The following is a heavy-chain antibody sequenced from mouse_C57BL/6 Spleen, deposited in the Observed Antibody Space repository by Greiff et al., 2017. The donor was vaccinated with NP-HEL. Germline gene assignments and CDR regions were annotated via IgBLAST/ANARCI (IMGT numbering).Heavy chain of an antibody. CDR3: ARALALVAPGAY. CDR1: GYTFTDYN. CDR2: INPNNGGT. J-gene: IGHJ3*01. V-gene: IGHV1-18*01. Sequence: EVQLQQSGPELVKPGASVKIPCKASGYTFTDYNMDWVKQSHGKSLEWIGDINPNNGGTIYNQKVKGKGTLTVDKTSSTAYMELRSLTSEDTAGYYSARALALVAPGAYWGQGTLVTVSA. D-gene: IGHD6-2*01.